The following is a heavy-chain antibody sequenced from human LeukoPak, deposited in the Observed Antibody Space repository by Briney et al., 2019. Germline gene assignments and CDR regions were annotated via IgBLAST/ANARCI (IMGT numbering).Heavy chain of an antibody. CDR1: GFTFSSYW. D-gene: IGHD2-2*03. J-gene: IGHJ4*02. V-gene: IGHV3-74*01. Sequence: GGSLRLSCAASGFTFSSYWMHWVRHAPGKGLVWVSRVNTDGRTTNYADSVRGRFTISRDNAENTLYLQMNSLRVEDAAVYYCSMDLSGAHDYWGQGSVVTVSS. CDR3: SMDLSGAHDY. CDR2: VNTDGRTT.